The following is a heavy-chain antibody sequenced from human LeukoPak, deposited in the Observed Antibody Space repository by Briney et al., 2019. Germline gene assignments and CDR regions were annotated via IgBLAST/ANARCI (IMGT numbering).Heavy chain of an antibody. CDR2: IRDSGGST. D-gene: IGHD3-10*01. V-gene: IGHV3-23*01. J-gene: IGHJ4*02. Sequence: GGSLRLSCAASGFSFSSYAMSWVRQAPGKGLEWVSAIRDSGGSTYYADSVKGRFTISRDNSQNTLYLQMNSLRAEDTAVYYCASGITMVRGVIRPPFDYWGQGTLVTVSS. CDR1: GFSFSSYA. CDR3: ASGITMVRGVIRPPFDY.